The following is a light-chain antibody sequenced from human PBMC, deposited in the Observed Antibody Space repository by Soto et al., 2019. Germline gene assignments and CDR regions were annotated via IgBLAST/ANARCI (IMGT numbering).Light chain of an antibody. CDR1: QSVSSY. CDR3: QQRSNWPWT. V-gene: IGKV3-11*01. J-gene: IGKJ1*01. Sequence: EIVLTQSPATLSLSPGERVTLSCRASQSVSSYLGRYQQKRGQAPRLLIYDASNRATGIPDRFSGSGSGTDFTLTISSLEPEDFAVYYCQQRSNWPWTFGQGTKVEIK. CDR2: DAS.